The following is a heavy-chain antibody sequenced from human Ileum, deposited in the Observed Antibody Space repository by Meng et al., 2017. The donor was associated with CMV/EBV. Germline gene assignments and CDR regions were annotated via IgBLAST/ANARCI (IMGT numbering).Heavy chain of an antibody. D-gene: IGHD6-19*01. CDR1: GGSIRSGGYY. CDR3: ARGTEYRTGWITEGYFGS. CDR2: LYYSGRS. Sequence: GSLRLSCSVSGGSIRSGGYYWVWIRQSPGKGLEWIGSLYYSGRSYYNPSLNSRGTISIDTSNNHFSLKLNSVTAADTARYYCARGTEYRTGWITEGYFGSWGQGTLVTVSS. J-gene: IGHJ4*02. V-gene: IGHV4-39*07.